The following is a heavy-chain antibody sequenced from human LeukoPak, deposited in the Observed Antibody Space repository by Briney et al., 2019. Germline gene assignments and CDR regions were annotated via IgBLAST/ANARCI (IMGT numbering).Heavy chain of an antibody. J-gene: IGHJ4*02. D-gene: IGHD5-18*01. V-gene: IGHV3-21*01. CDR2: ISSSSSYI. Sequence: GGSLRLSCAASGFTFSSYSMNWVRQAPGKGLEWVSFISSSSSYIYYADSAKGRFTISRDNAKNSLYLQMNSLGAEDTAVYYCARGGEFDGYSYGLSIDYWGQGTLVTVSS. CDR1: GFTFSSYS. CDR3: ARGGEFDGYSYGLSIDY.